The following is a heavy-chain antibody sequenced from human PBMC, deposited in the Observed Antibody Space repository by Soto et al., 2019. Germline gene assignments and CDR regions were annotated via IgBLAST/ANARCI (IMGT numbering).Heavy chain of an antibody. Sequence: GSSVKVSCKASGYTFTSYVISWVRQAPGQGLEWMGWISTYNGNTKYAQKLQGRVTMTTDTSTSTAYMELRSLRSDDTAVFYCAREMVRGVGYDDWGQGTLVTVSS. CDR2: ISTYNGNT. CDR1: GYTFTSYV. CDR3: AREMVRGVGYDD. J-gene: IGHJ4*02. D-gene: IGHD3-10*01. V-gene: IGHV1-18*01.